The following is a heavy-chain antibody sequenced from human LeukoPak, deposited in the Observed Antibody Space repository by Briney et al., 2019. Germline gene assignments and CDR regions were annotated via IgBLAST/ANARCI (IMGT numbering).Heavy chain of an antibody. Sequence: SVKVSCKASGGGLRNYAITWVRQAPGHGLEWMGRIIPSIGSSNYVPKFQGRFTIAADKSTSTVFIELSNLRSEDTAVYFCGRDRGSGWNKAIDYWGQGTLVTVSS. J-gene: IGHJ4*02. CDR1: GGGLRNYA. V-gene: IGHV1-69*04. CDR2: IIPSIGSS. D-gene: IGHD6-19*01. CDR3: GRDRGSGWNKAIDY.